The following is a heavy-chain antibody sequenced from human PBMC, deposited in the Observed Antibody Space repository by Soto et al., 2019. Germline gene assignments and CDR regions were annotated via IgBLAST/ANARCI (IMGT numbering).Heavy chain of an antibody. CDR2: IYYSGST. Sequence: SETLSLTCTVSGGSISSSSYYWGWIRQPPGKGLEWIGSIYYSGSTYYNPSLKSRVTISVDTSKNQFSLKLSSVTAADTAVYYCVRPRIAVAYGAFDIWGQGTMVT. D-gene: IGHD6-19*01. CDR3: VRPRIAVAYGAFDI. J-gene: IGHJ3*02. V-gene: IGHV4-39*01. CDR1: GGSISSSSYY.